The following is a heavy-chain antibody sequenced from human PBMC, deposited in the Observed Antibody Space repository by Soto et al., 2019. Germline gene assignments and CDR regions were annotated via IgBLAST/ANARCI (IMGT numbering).Heavy chain of an antibody. CDR1: GFTFSSYA. CDR3: ASGYSSGFVVYYGMDV. V-gene: IGHV3-30-3*01. D-gene: IGHD6-19*01. Sequence: GGSLRLSCAASGFTFSSYAMHWVRQAPGKGLEWVAVISYDGSNKYYADSVKGRFTISRDNSKNTLYLQMNSLRAEDTAVYYCASGYSSGFVVYYGMDVWGQGTTVTVSS. J-gene: IGHJ6*02. CDR2: ISYDGSNK.